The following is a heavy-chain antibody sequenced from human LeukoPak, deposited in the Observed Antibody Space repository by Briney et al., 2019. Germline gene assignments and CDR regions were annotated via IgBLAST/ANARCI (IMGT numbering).Heavy chain of an antibody. CDR1: GFTFSSQN. Sequence: GGSLRLSCAASGFTFSSQNMNWARQAPGKGLEWVAYISTSGDSTKYADSVEGRFTISRDNAENSLYLLMNSLRVEDTAVYYCVKNGWLDYWGQGILVAVSS. D-gene: IGHD6-19*01. J-gene: IGHJ4*02. V-gene: IGHV3-21*06. CDR3: VKNGWLDY. CDR2: ISTSGDST.